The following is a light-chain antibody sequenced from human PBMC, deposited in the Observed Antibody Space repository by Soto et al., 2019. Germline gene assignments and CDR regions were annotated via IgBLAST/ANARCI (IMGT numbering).Light chain of an antibody. V-gene: IGKV3-15*01. CDR1: QSVGNS. CDR2: RAS. CDR3: QQYKNWYS. Sequence: EIVMTQFPATLSVSPGERATLSCRASQSVGNSLAWYQQKPGQAPRLLLYRASYRATGIAARFSGSGYGTEFPLTSSSLQSEDFAVYYCQQYKNWYSFGQGTKLEIK. J-gene: IGKJ2*01.